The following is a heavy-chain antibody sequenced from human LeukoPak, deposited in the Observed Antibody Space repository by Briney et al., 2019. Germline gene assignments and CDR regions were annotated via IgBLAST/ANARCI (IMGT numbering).Heavy chain of an antibody. J-gene: IGHJ4*02. Sequence: GGSLRLSCAASGFTFDDYGMSWVRQAPGKGLEWVSGINWSGGSTGYADSVKGRFTISRDNAKNSLYLQMNSLRAEDTALYYCARDLPLAAMAPGGYWGQGTLVTVSS. CDR1: GFTFDDYG. CDR2: INWSGGST. D-gene: IGHD5-18*01. CDR3: ARDLPLAAMAPGGY. V-gene: IGHV3-20*04.